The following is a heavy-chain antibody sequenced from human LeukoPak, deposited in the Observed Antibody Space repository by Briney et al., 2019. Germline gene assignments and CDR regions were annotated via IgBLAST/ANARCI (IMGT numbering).Heavy chain of an antibody. CDR1: GFLFSTYG. D-gene: IGHD2-2*01. J-gene: IGHJ4*02. CDR2: IRYDGDNK. V-gene: IGHV3-30*02. CDR3: AKSGPYCSSTSCNYFDY. Sequence: PGGSLRLSCAASGFLFSTYGMHWVRQAPGKGLEWVAFIRYDGDNKYYADSVKGRFTISRDNSKNALFLQMNSLRAEDTAVYYCAKSGPYCSSTSCNYFDYWGQGTLVTVSS.